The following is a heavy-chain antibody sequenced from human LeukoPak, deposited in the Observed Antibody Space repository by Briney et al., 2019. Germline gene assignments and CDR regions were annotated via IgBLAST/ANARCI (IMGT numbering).Heavy chain of an antibody. CDR1: GYSFTSYW. Sequence: GESLKISCKGSGYSFTSYWIGWVRQMPGKGLEWMGIIYPDDSDTRYSPSFQGQVTISADKSISTAYLQWSSLKASDTAMYYCARRASYYYYYMDVWGKGTTVTVSS. J-gene: IGHJ6*03. CDR2: IYPDDSDT. CDR3: ARRASYYYYYMDV. V-gene: IGHV5-51*01.